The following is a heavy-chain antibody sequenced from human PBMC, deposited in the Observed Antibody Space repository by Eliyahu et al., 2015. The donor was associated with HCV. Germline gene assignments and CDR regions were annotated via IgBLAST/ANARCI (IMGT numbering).Heavy chain of an antibody. D-gene: IGHD3-16*01. CDR1: GVSITSNXW. J-gene: IGHJ4*02. CDR2: IHHSGGS. V-gene: IGHV4-4*02. CDR3: VAGRDYTWNY. Sequence: QVQLQESGPGLVTPSGTLSLTCAVSGVSITSNXWWXWVRQPPGKGLXWIGEIHHSGGSNDNPSLKSRVTISVDRSENQVSLKLSSVTAADTAVYYCVAGRDYTWNYWGQGTLVTVSS.